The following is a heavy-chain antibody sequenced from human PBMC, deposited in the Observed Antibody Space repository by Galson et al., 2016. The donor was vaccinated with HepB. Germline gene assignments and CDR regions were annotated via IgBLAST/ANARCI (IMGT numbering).Heavy chain of an antibody. V-gene: IGHV1-18*04. CDR3: ARVGRWELRDFDY. CDR1: GYTFSHSA. D-gene: IGHD1-26*01. J-gene: IGHJ4*02. Sequence: SVKVSCQASGYTFSHSAISWVRQAPGQGLEWMGWINAHHGDINYAQKLQARVTMTTDTSTSTAYMELRSLISDDTAVYYCARVGRWELRDFDYWGQGTLVTVSS. CDR2: INAHHGDI.